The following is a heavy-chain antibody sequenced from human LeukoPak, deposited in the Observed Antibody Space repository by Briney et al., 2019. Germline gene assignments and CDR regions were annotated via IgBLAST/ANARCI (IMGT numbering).Heavy chain of an antibody. CDR2: IIPIFGTA. D-gene: IGHD6-19*01. J-gene: IGHJ4*02. V-gene: IGHV1-69*13. CDR3: ARGGSGWYAPMDY. CDR1: GGTFSSYA. Sequence: GASVKVSCKASGGTFSSYAISWVRQAPGQGLEWMGGIIPIFGTAHYAQKFQGRVTITADESTSTAYMELSSLRSEDTAVYYCARGGSGWYAPMDYWGQGTLVTVSS.